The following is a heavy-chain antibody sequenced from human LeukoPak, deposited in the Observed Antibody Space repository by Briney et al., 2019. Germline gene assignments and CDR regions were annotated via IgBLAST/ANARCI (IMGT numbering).Heavy chain of an antibody. CDR3: VIWGDYDVVTVYYVPDS. CDR1: GFNFSKYV. D-gene: IGHD3-9*01. Sequence: GGSLRLSCVPSGFNFSKYVMSWGRQAPGEGLEWVSPITGSGTNRYYADSLKGRFTTSRDNSKNTVFLQMNSLRHEDTAIYYCVIWGDYDVVTVYYVPDSWGQGTLVTV. CDR2: ITGSGTNR. V-gene: IGHV3-23*01. J-gene: IGHJ5*01.